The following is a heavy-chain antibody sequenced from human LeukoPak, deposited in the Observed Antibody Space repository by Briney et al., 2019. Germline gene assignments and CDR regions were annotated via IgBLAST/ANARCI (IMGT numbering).Heavy chain of an antibody. V-gene: IGHV1-69*04. J-gene: IGHJ6*02. CDR1: GGTFSSYA. CDR2: IIPILGIA. CDR3: ASNPYHSGYSGRENYYGMDV. D-gene: IGHD3-22*01. Sequence: SVKVSCKASGGTFSSYAISWVRPAPGQGLEWMGRIIPILGIANYAQKLQGGVTITPDKSTSTAYMELSSLRSEDTAVYYCASNPYHSGYSGRENYYGMDVWGQGTTVTVSS.